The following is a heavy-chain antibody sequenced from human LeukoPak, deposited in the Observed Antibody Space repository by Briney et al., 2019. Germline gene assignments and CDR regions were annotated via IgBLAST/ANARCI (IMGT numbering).Heavy chain of an antibody. J-gene: IGHJ4*02. D-gene: IGHD6-19*01. CDR3: ARDLEIGWSGYYSDY. CDR1: GGSISSYY. Sequence: SETLSLTCTVSGGSISSYYWSWIRQPAGKGLEWIGRIYTSGSTNYNPSLKSRVTMSVDTSKNQFSLKLSSVTAADTAVYYCARDLEIGWSGYYSDYWGQGTLVTVSS. V-gene: IGHV4-4*07. CDR2: IYTSGST.